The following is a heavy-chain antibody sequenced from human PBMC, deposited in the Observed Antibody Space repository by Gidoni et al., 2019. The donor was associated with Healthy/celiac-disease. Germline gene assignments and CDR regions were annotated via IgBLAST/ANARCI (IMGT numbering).Heavy chain of an antibody. Sequence: QVQLQESGPGLVKPSQTLSLTCTVSGGSISSGGYYWNWIRQHPGKGLEWIGYIYYSGSTYYNPSLKSRVTISVDTSKNQFSLKLSSVTAADTAVYYCARGSYDYVWGSPPSSDYWGQGTLVTVSS. CDR2: IYYSGST. CDR1: GGSISSGGYY. CDR3: ARGSYDYVWGSPPSSDY. D-gene: IGHD3-16*01. J-gene: IGHJ4*02. V-gene: IGHV4-31*03.